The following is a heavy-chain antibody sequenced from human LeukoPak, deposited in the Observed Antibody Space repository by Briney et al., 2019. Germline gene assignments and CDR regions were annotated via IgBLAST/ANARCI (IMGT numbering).Heavy chain of an antibody. D-gene: IGHD6-19*01. J-gene: IGHJ4*02. CDR1: GFTFSDNW. CDR2: IKQDASVK. CDR3: ARESGYTSGWYVGYFDY. Sequence: GGSLRLSCAASGFTFSDNWMAWVRQAPGKGLEWVANIKQDASVKNYVDSVKGRFTISRDNAKNTLYLQMNSLRVEDTAVYYCARESGYTSGWYVGYFDYWGQGTQVTVSS. V-gene: IGHV3-7*01.